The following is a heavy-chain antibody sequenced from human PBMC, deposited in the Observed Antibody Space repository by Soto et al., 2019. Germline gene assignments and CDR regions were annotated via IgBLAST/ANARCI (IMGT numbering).Heavy chain of an antibody. CDR2: IYYSGST. V-gene: IGHV4-31*03. CDR3: ARYPDAAAGSGWFDP. J-gene: IGHJ5*02. Sequence: SETLSLTCTVSGGSISSGGYYWSWIRQHPGKGLEWIGYIYYSGSTYYNPSLKSRVTISVDTSKNQFSLKLSSVTAADTAVYYCARYPDAAAGSGWFDPWGQGTLVPVSS. D-gene: IGHD6-13*01. CDR1: GGSISSGGYY.